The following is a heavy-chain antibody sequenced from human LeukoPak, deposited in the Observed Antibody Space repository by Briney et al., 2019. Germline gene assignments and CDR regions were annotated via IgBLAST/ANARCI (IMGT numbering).Heavy chain of an antibody. Sequence: GGSLRLSCAASGFTFSSYWMSWFRQAPGRGLEGGANIKQDGSEKYYVDSVKGRFTISRDNAKNSLYLQMNSLRAEDTAVYYCASQVVPAADDYYYYYMDVWGKGTTVTVSS. CDR2: IKQDGSEK. CDR3: ASQVVPAADDYYYYYMDV. V-gene: IGHV3-7*01. CDR1: GFTFSSYW. D-gene: IGHD2-2*01. J-gene: IGHJ6*03.